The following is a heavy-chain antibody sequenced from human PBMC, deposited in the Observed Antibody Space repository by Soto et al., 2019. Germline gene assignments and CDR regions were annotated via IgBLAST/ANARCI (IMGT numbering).Heavy chain of an antibody. J-gene: IGHJ5*02. D-gene: IGHD1-1*01. CDR2: IYYSGST. CDR3: ARVWNEDWFDP. Sequence: SETLSLTCTVSGGSISIYYWSWIRQPPGKGLEWIGYIYYSGSTNYNPSLKSRVTISVDTSKNQFSLKLSSVTAADTAVYYCARVWNEDWFDPWGQGTLVTVS. CDR1: GGSISIYY. V-gene: IGHV4-59*01.